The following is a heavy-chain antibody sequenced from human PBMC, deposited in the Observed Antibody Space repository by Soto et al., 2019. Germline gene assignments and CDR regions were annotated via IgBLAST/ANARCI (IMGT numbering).Heavy chain of an antibody. V-gene: IGHV1-3*01. CDR2: INAGNGNT. D-gene: IGHD4-17*01. J-gene: IGHJ2*01. CDR1: GYTFTSYA. CDR3: ARVDYGGPYWYFAL. Sequence: QVQLVQSGAEVKKPGASVKVSCKASGYTFTSYAMHWVRQAPGQRLEWMGWINAGNGNTKYSQKFQGRVTITRGTSASTAYMERSSLRSEDTAVYYCARVDYGGPYWYFALWGRGTLVTVSS.